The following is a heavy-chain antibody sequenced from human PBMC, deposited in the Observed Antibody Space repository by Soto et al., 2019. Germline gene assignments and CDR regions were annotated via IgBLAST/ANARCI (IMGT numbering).Heavy chain of an antibody. V-gene: IGHV1-18*01. CDR3: ARGPYCSGGTCYSQFFDY. D-gene: IGHD2-15*01. CDR1: GYTLTELS. CDR2: ISAYNGNT. Sequence: ASVKVSCKVSGYTLTELSMHWVRQAPGKGLEWMGWISAYNGNTNYAQKLQGRVTMTTDTSTNTAYMELRSLTSDDTAVYYCARGPYCSGGTCYSQFFDYWGQGTLVTVSS. J-gene: IGHJ4*02.